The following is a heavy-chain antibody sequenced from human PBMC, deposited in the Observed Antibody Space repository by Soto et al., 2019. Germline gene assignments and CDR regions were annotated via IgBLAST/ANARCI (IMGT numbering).Heavy chain of an antibody. Sequence: QVQLVQSGAEVKKPGSSVKVSCKASGGTFSSYAISWVRQAPGQGLEWMGGIIPIFGTANYAQKFQGRVTIPADKSTSTAYLELSSLRSEDTAVYYCASTSSYAPDAFDIWGRGPMVTVSS. CDR1: GGTFSSYA. D-gene: IGHD3-16*01. V-gene: IGHV1-69*06. J-gene: IGHJ3*02. CDR2: IIPIFGTA. CDR3: ASTSSYAPDAFDI.